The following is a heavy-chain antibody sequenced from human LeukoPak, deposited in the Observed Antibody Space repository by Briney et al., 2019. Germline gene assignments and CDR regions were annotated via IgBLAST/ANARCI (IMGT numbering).Heavy chain of an antibody. CDR1: GFTLSTYS. V-gene: IGHV3-48*02. CDR3: ARDSYGSSGYYYVSDY. Sequence: PGGSLRLSCAASGFTLSTYSMNWVRQAPGKGLEWVSYISYSSSAIYYADSVKGRFTISRDNAKNSLYLRMNSLRDEDTAVYYCARDSYGSSGYYYVSDYWGQGTLVTVSS. D-gene: IGHD3-22*01. J-gene: IGHJ4*02. CDR2: ISYSSSAI.